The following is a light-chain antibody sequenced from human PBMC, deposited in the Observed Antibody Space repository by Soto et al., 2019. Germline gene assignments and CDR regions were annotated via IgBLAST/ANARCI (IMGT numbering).Light chain of an antibody. CDR2: GAS. CDR3: QQNYNTLIT. CDR1: QSISRY. Sequence: DSQMTQSPSSLSASIGDTLTITCRASQSISRYLNWYKQKPGKXPKXXIYGASSLQSGVPSRFSGSGSGTDLTITISSLKPEDFTTDYCQQNYNTLITFGQGTRLEIK. J-gene: IGKJ5*01. V-gene: IGKV1-39*01.